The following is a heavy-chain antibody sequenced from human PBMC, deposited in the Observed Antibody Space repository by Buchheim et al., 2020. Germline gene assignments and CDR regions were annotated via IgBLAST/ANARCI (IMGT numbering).Heavy chain of an antibody. CDR1: GFTFSSYG. J-gene: IGHJ6*03. D-gene: IGHD6-13*01. V-gene: IGHV3-33*01. Sequence: QVQLVESGGGVVQPGRSLRLSCAASGFTFSSYGMHWVRQAPGKGLEWMAVIWYDGSNKYYADSVKGRFTISRDNSKNTLYLQMNSLRAEDTAVYYRARDGSSSWSYYYCYMDVWGKGNT. CDR2: IWYDGSNK. CDR3: ARDGSSSWSYYYCYMDV.